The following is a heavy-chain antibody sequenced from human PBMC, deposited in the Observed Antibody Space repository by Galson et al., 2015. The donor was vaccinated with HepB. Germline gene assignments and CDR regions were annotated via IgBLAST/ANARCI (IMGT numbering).Heavy chain of an antibody. J-gene: IGHJ6*03. CDR3: ARHRRRKYSSSSFQNYYYMDV. D-gene: IGHD6-13*01. CDR1: GYSFTSYW. V-gene: IGHV5-10-1*01. Sequence: QSGAEVKKPGESLRISCKGSGYSFTSYWISWVRQMPGKGLEWMGRIDPSDSYTNYSPSFQGHVTISADKSISTAYLQWSSLKASDTAMYYCARHRRRKYSSSSFQNYYYMDVWGKGTTVTVSS. CDR2: IDPSDSYT.